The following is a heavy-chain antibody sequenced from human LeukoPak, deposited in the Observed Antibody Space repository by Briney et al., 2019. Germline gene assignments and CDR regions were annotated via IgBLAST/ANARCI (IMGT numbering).Heavy chain of an antibody. Sequence: GGSLRLSCAASGFTFSSYWMSWVRQAPGKGLEWVANIKQDGSEKYYVDSVKGRFTISRDNAKNSLYLQMNSLRAEDTAVYYCARDKDILTGLGVLLGYWGQGTLVTVSS. CDR1: GFTFSSYW. J-gene: IGHJ4*02. D-gene: IGHD3-9*01. CDR2: IKQDGSEK. CDR3: ARDKDILTGLGVLLGY. V-gene: IGHV3-7*01.